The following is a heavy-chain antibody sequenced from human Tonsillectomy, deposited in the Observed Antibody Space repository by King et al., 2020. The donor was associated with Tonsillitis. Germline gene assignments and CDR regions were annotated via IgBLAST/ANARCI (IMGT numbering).Heavy chain of an antibody. D-gene: IGHD3-10*01. CDR3: VRDLYYYYGSGSSDYYYMDV. J-gene: IGHJ6*03. CDR1: GYSFTNYG. CDR2: ISTYNGKT. Sequence: QLVQSGAEVKKPGASVKVSCKASGYSFTNYGISWVRQAPGQGLEWMGWISTYNGKTNYAQKLQGRVTMTTDTSTSTAYMELRSLRSDDTAVYYCVRDLYYYYGSGSSDYYYMDVWGKGTTVTVSS. V-gene: IGHV1-18*01.